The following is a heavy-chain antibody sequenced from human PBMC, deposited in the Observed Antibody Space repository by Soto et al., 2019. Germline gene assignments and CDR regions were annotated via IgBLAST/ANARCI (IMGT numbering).Heavy chain of an antibody. V-gene: IGHV4-59*01. D-gene: IGHD1-1*01. CDR2: IYYSGST. Sequence: QVQLQESGPGLVKPSETLSLTCTVSGGSISNYYWSWIRQPPGKGLEWIGYIYYSGSTNYNPSLKIRITISVAASKNQFSLKLSSVTAADTAVYYCSGAVSGDDLGYWGQGTLVTVTS. CDR3: SGAVSGDDLGY. J-gene: IGHJ4*02. CDR1: GGSISNYY.